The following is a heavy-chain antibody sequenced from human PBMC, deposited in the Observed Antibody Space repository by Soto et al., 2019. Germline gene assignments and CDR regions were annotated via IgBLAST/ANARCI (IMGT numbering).Heavy chain of an antibody. CDR3: AGQRFVVQDPYYFDY. CDR1: GGTFSSYA. V-gene: IGHV1-69*06. CDR2: IIPIFGTA. J-gene: IGHJ4*02. Sequence: QVQLVQSGAEVKKPGSSVKVSCKASGGTFSSYAISWVRQAPGQGLEWMGGIIPIFGTANYAQKFQGRVTITADKSTCTAYMELSSLRSEDTAVYDCAGQRFVVQDPYYFDYWGQGTLVTVSS. D-gene: IGHD2-2*01.